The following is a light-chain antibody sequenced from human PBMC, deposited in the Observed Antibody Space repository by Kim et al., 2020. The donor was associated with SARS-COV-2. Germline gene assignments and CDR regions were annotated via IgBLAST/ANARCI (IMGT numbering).Light chain of an antibody. Sequence: QSVFTQPPSVSAAPGQKVTISCSGSSSNIGNNYVSWYQQLPGTAPKLLIYDNNKRPSGIPDRFSGSKSGTSATLGITGLQTGDEADYYCGTWDSSLSAWVFGGGTQLTVL. CDR3: GTWDSSLSAWV. J-gene: IGLJ3*02. CDR2: DNN. V-gene: IGLV1-51*01. CDR1: SSNIGNNY.